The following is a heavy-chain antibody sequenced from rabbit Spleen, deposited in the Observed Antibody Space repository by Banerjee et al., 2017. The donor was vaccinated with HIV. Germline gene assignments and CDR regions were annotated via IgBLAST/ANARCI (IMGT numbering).Heavy chain of an antibody. CDR2: INSGSSGST. Sequence: QSLEESGGDLVKPGASLTLTCTASGFSFSSNYWICWVRQAPGKGLEWIGCINSGSSGSTYYATWARGRLPITRGTSLNTVTLQMTSLTAADTSTYFCARDRSSSGGSDIVLWSPGTLVTVS. V-gene: IGHV1S40*01. CDR3: ARDRSSSGGSDIVL. J-gene: IGHJ4*01. CDR1: GFSFSSNYW. D-gene: IGHD1-1*01.